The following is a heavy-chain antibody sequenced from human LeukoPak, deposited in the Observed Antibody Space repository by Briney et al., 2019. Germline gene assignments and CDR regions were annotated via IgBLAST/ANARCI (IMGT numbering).Heavy chain of an antibody. CDR2: INHSGST. CDR3: TYYYGSGSYPGNDY. CDR1: GGSFSGYY. Sequence: PSETLSLTCAVYGGSFSGYYWSWIRQPPGKGLEWIGEINHSGSTNYNPSLKSRVTISVDMSKNQFSLKLSSVTAADTAVYYCTYYYGSGSYPGNDYWGQGTLVTVSS. V-gene: IGHV4-34*01. J-gene: IGHJ4*02. D-gene: IGHD3-10*01.